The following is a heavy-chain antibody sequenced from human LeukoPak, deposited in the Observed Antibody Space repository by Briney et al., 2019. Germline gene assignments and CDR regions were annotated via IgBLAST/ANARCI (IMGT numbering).Heavy chain of an antibody. V-gene: IGHV1-2*02. CDR2: INPNSGGT. CDR1: GYTFTGYY. Sequence: ASVKVSCKASGYTFTGYYMHWVRQAPGQGLEWMGWINPNSGGTNYAQKFQGRVTMTRDTSISTAYMELSRLRSDGTAVYYCARDVPTIVVVPAAIHWFDPWGQGTLVTVSS. D-gene: IGHD2-2*02. J-gene: IGHJ5*02. CDR3: ARDVPTIVVVPAAIHWFDP.